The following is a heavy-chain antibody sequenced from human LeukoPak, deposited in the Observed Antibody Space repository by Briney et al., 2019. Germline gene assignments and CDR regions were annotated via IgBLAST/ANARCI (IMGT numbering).Heavy chain of an antibody. CDR3: ARGLGYDSSGYYHPGGDY. CDR1: GYTFTGYY. J-gene: IGHJ4*02. V-gene: IGHV1-2*06. Sequence: GASVKVSCKASGYTFTGYYMHWVRQAPGQGLEWMGRINPNSGGTNYAQKFQGRVTMTRDTSISTAYMELSRLRSDDTAVYYCARGLGYDSSGYYHPGGDYWGQGTLVTVSS. D-gene: IGHD3-22*01. CDR2: INPNSGGT.